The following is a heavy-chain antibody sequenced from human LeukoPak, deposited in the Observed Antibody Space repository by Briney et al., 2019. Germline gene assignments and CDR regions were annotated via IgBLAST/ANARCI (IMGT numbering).Heavy chain of an antibody. CDR1: GGSVSSSIDY. V-gene: IGHV4-39*01. Sequence: PSETLSLTCGVSGGSVSSSIDYWAWIRQPPGKGLEWIGEIYHSGSTNYNPSLKSRVTISVDTSKNQFSLKLSSVTAADTAVYYCARHNTRGVRGWSMRNYYYYYMDVWGKGTTVTISS. CDR3: ARHNTRGVRGWSMRNYYYYYMDV. J-gene: IGHJ6*03. D-gene: IGHD6-19*01. CDR2: IYHSGST.